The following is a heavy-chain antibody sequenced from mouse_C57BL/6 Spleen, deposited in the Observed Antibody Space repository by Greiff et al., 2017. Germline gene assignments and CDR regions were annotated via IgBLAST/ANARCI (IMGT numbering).Heavy chain of an antibody. V-gene: IGHV3-6*01. Sequence: EVQLQESGPGLVKPSQSLSLTCSVTGYSITSGYYWNWIRQFPGNKLEWMGYISYDGSNNYNPSLKNRISITRDTSKNQFFLKLNSVTTEDTATYYCARDRRDYDLFAYWGQGTLVTVSA. CDR1: GYSITSGYY. J-gene: IGHJ3*01. CDR2: ISYDGSN. D-gene: IGHD2-4*01. CDR3: ARDRRDYDLFAY.